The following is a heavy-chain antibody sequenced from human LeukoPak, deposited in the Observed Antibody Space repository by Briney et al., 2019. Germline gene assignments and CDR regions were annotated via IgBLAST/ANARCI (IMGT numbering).Heavy chain of an antibody. CDR1: GYTFTDYY. CDR2: INPNSGGT. CDR3: ARDNLEASWGSPGDY. Sequence: ASVKVSCKASGYTFTDYYLHWVRQAPGQGLEWMGWINPNSGGTNYAQKFQGRVTLTRDTSMCTAYMEISRLTSDDTAVYYCARDNLEASWGSPGDYWGQGTLVTVSS. J-gene: IGHJ4*02. V-gene: IGHV1-2*02. D-gene: IGHD2-2*01.